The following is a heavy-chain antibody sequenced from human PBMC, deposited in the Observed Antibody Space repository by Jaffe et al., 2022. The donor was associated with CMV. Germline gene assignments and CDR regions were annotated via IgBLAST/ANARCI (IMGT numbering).Heavy chain of an antibody. J-gene: IGHJ5*02. CDR2: IYSGGST. CDR1: GFTVSSNY. Sequence: EVQLVESGGGLVQPGGSLRLSCAASGFTVSSNYMSWVRQAPGKGLEWVSVIYSGGSTYYADSVKGRFTISRDNSKNTLYLQMNSLRAEDTAVYYCARSLSSSLMGFDPWGQGTLVTVSS. CDR3: ARSLSSSLMGFDP. D-gene: IGHD6-6*01. V-gene: IGHV3-66*01.